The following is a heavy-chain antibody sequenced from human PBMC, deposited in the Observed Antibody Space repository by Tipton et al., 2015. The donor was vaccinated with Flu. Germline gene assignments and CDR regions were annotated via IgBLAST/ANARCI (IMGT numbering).Heavy chain of an antibody. CDR1: GDSISSDYW. D-gene: IGHD4-23*01. J-gene: IGHJ4*02. V-gene: IGHV4-4*02. CDR2: IYHTGST. CDR3: ARGPPGDGGNYFFDS. Sequence: TLSLTCTVFGDSISSDYWWTWVRQPPGKGLELIGEIYHTGSTSYNPSLKSRVAISVDKTENQFSLKLNSVTAADTAVYYCARGPPGDGGNYFFDSWGQGTLVTVS.